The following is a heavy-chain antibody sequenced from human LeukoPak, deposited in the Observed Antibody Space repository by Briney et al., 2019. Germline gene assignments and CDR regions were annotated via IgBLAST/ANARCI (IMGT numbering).Heavy chain of an antibody. Sequence: GASVKVSCKTYGYTFTGYYIHWVRQAPGQGLEWMGWIDPSSGGTNYAQKFQGRVTMTSDTSISTAYMEVNRLRSDDTAVYYCARPPGRGGYNRYDYWGQGTLVTVSS. D-gene: IGHD5-24*01. CDR2: IDPSSGGT. CDR3: ARPPGRGGYNRYDY. J-gene: IGHJ4*02. CDR1: GYTFTGYY. V-gene: IGHV1-2*02.